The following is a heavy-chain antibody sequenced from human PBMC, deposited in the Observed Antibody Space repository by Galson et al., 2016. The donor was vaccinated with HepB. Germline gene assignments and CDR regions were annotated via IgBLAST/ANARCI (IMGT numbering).Heavy chain of an antibody. CDR1: GFSLSTSGMC. CDR3: ARMKNYYYSMDV. Sequence: PALVKPTQTLTLTCTFSGFSLSTSGMCVSWIRQPPGKALEWLALIDWDEDKYYSTSLKTRLTISKDTSTNQVVLTMTNMDPVDTATYYCARMKNYYYSMDVWGQGTTVTVSS. V-gene: IGHV2-70*01. J-gene: IGHJ6*02. CDR2: IDWDEDK.